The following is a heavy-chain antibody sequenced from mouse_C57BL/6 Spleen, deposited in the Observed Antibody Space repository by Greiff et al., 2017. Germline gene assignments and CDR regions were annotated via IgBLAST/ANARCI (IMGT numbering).Heavy chain of an antibody. D-gene: IGHD3-3*01. CDR1: GYTFTSYW. CDR3: ARGRGPFDY. J-gene: IGHJ2*01. Sequence: QVQLQQPGAELVKPGASVKMSCKASGYTFTSYWITWVKQRPGQGLEWIGDIYPGSGSTNYNEKFKSKATLTVDTSSSTAYMQLRGLTSEDSAVYYGARGRGPFDYWGQGTTLTVSS. CDR2: IYPGSGST. V-gene: IGHV1-55*01.